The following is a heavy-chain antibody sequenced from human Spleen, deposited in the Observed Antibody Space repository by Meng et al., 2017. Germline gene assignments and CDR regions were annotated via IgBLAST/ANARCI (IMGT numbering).Heavy chain of an antibody. J-gene: IGHJ4*02. V-gene: IGHV1-2*06. CDR1: GYTFPDYW. CDR3: ARDEDISAAGKLFGDY. D-gene: IGHD6-13*01. CDR2: INPKSGDT. Sequence: QVQLVQSGVEVKRPGAAVKVSCKASGYTFPDYWLNWVRRAPGQGLEWMGRINPKSGDTHYAQRFQGRVTMTGDTSISTAYMGLSGLRSDDTAMYYCARDEDISAAGKLFGDYWGQGTLVTVSS.